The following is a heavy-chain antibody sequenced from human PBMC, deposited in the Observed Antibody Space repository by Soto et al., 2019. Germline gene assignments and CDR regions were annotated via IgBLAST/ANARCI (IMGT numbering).Heavy chain of an antibody. CDR2: IGTAGDT. J-gene: IGHJ6*02. Sequence: GGSLRLSCAASGFTFSSYDMHWVRQATGKGLEWVSAIGTAGDTYYPGSVKGRFTISRENAKNSLYLQMNSLRAGDTAVYYCARAVYRGYSYGPYYYYGMDVWAQGTTVTVSS. D-gene: IGHD5-18*01. CDR3: ARAVYRGYSYGPYYYYGMDV. CDR1: GFTFSSYD. V-gene: IGHV3-13*01.